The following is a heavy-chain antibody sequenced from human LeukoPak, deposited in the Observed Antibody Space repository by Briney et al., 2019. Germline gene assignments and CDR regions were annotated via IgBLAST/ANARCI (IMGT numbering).Heavy chain of an antibody. V-gene: IGHV1-18*01. Sequence: ASVKVSCKASGYTFTSYGISWVRQAPGQGLEWMGWTSAYNGNTNYAQKLQGRVTMTTDTSTSTAYMELRSLRSDDTAVYYCARDPLVVVAATYYYYYGMDVWGQGTTVTVSS. D-gene: IGHD2-15*01. CDR2: TSAYNGNT. J-gene: IGHJ6*02. CDR3: ARDPLVVVAATYYYYYGMDV. CDR1: GYTFTSYG.